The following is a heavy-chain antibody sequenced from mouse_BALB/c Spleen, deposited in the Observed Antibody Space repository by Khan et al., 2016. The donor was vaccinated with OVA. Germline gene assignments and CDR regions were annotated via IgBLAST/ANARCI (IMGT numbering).Heavy chain of an antibody. Sequence: EVQLQESGPGLVKPSQSLSLTCTVTGYSITSDYAWNWIRQFPGNKLEWMGYISYSGSTTYNPSLKRRISITRDTSKNQFFLQLNSVTTEDTATYYCASELGRYYAMDYWGQGTSVTVSS. CDR2: ISYSGST. CDR3: ASELGRYYAMDY. V-gene: IGHV3-2*02. J-gene: IGHJ4*01. D-gene: IGHD4-1*01. CDR1: GYSITSDYA.